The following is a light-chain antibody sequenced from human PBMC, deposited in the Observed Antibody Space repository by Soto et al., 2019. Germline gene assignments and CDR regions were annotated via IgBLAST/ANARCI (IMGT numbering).Light chain of an antibody. V-gene: IGLV1-40*01. J-gene: IGLJ2*01. CDR2: GNN. CDR3: QSYDRSLGGHVL. CDR1: SSNIGAGYD. Sequence: QSVLTQPPSVSGAPGQRVTISCTGSSSNIGAGYDVHWYQQLPGTAPKLLIYGNNNRPSGVPDRFSGSKSGTSASLAITGLQAEDEADYYCQSYDRSLGGHVLFGGGTKLTV.